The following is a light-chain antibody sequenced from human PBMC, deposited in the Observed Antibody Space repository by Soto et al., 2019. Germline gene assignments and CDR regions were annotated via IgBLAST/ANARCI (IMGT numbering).Light chain of an antibody. CDR3: CSYTTSNARQIV. V-gene: IGLV2-14*01. J-gene: IGLJ1*01. CDR1: SSDVGGYNY. Sequence: QSALTQPASVSGSPGQSITISCTGTSSDVGGYNYVSWYQQHPGKDPKVMISDVSNRPSGVSNRFSGSKSGNTASLTISGLQAEDEADYYCCSYTTSNARQIVVGTGTKLTVL. CDR2: DVS.